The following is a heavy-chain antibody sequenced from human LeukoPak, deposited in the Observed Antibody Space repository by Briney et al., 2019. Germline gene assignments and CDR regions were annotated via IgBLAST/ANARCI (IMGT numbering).Heavy chain of an antibody. CDR2: ISAYNGNT. V-gene: IGHV1-18*04. Sequence: ASVKVSCKASGYTFTSYGISWVRQAPGQGLEWMGWISAYNGNTNYAQKLQGRVTMTTDTSTSTAYMELRSRRSDDTAVYYCARERGTGYSSGWSDYWGQGTLVTVSS. J-gene: IGHJ4*02. CDR1: GYTFTSYG. D-gene: IGHD6-19*01. CDR3: ARERGTGYSSGWSDY.